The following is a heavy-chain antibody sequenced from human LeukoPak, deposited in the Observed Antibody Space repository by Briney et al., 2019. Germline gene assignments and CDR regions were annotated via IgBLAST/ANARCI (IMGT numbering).Heavy chain of an antibody. CDR3: ARNPDTALPYYYYYMDV. CDR1: GYDFTGYY. D-gene: IGHD5-18*01. V-gene: IGHV1-2*02. J-gene: IGHJ6*03. CDR2: VNPRNGGT. Sequence: ASVKVSCKASGYDFTGYYVHWVRQAPGHGFEWMGWVNPRNGGTHYAQNFQGRVTITGDTSITTAYMELGSLTSDDTAVYYCARNPDTALPYYYYYMDVWGKGTTVTVSS.